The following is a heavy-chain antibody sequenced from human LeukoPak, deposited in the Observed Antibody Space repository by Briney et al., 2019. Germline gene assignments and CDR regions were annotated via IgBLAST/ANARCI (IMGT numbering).Heavy chain of an antibody. J-gene: IGHJ4*02. D-gene: IGHD4-17*01. V-gene: IGHV3-7*01. CDR2: IKQDGSEK. Sequence: GGSLRLSCAASGVTFSSYWMSWVRQAPGKGLEWVANIKQDGSEKYYVDSVKGRFTISRDNAKNSLYLQMNSLRAEDTAVYYCARPPHIDYGDYYFDYWGQGTLVTVSS. CDR1: GVTFSSYW. CDR3: ARPPHIDYGDYYFDY.